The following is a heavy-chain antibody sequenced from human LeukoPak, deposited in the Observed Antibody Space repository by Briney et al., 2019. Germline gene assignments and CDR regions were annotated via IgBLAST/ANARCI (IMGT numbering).Heavy chain of an antibody. CDR3: ARDGPYSTSSTHPP. Sequence: PGGSLRLSCAASGFTFSSSWMSWVRQAPGKGREWVGNIKQDGSEKYYVGSVKGRFTISRDNAKNSLYVQMDSLRAEDTAVYYCARDGPYSTSSTHPPWGQGTLVTVSS. J-gene: IGHJ5*02. D-gene: IGHD6-6*01. V-gene: IGHV3-7*03. CDR1: GFTFSSSW. CDR2: IKQDGSEK.